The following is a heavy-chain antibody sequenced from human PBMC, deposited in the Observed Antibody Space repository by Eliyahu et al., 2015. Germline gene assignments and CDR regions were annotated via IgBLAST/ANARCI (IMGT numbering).Heavy chain of an antibody. J-gene: IGHJ4*02. V-gene: IGHV3-11*01. Sequence: QVQLAESGGGLVRPGGSLRXSXXAXGFIFSDYYMGWIRQAPGKGLEWVSYISTSGGTTYYADSVKGRYTISRDNAKNSLYLQINSLRAEDTAVYYCARSGYDFWSGYYIDYWGQGTLVTASS. CDR1: GFIFSDYY. D-gene: IGHD3-3*01. CDR2: ISTSGGTT. CDR3: ARSGYDFWSGYYIDY.